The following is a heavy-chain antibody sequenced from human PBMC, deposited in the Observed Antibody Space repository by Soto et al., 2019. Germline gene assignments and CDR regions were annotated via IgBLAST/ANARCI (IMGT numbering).Heavy chain of an antibody. Sequence: QVQLLQSGAEVKKPGASVKVSCKASGYTFTNYGITWVRQAPGQGLEWMGWISAYNGDTHYTQRLQGRVTMTTDTSTSTAYMELRGLRSDDTAMYYCARERQLVVYFYYYMDVWGKGTTVTVSS. D-gene: IGHD6-6*01. CDR3: ARERQLVVYFYYYMDV. CDR1: GYTFTNYG. V-gene: IGHV1-18*01. J-gene: IGHJ6*03. CDR2: ISAYNGDT.